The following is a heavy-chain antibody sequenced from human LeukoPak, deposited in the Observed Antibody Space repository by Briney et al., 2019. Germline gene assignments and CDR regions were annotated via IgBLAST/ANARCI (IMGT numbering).Heavy chain of an antibody. J-gene: IGHJ6*03. CDR3: TRALAVAGDMDV. CDR1: GFTFSSYA. Sequence: GGSLRLSCAASGFTFSSYAMSWVRQAPGKGLEWVSAISGSGGSTYYADSVKGRFTISRDDSKNTAYLQMNSLKTEDTALYYCTRALAVAGDMDVWGKGTTVTVSS. V-gene: IGHV3-23*01. CDR2: ISGSGGST. D-gene: IGHD6-19*01.